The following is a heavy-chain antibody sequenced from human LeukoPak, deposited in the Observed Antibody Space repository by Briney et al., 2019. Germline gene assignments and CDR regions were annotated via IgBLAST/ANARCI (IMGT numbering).Heavy chain of an antibody. J-gene: IGHJ3*02. CDR2: ISYDGSNK. CDR1: GFPFNAYW. V-gene: IGHV3-30-3*01. Sequence: GGSLRLSCAASGFPFNAYWMTWVRQAPGKGLEWVAVISYDGSNKYYADSVKGRFTISRDNSKNTLYLQMNSLRAEDTAVYYCARGDYGAFDIWGQGTMVTVSS. CDR3: ARGDYGAFDI. D-gene: IGHD4/OR15-4a*01.